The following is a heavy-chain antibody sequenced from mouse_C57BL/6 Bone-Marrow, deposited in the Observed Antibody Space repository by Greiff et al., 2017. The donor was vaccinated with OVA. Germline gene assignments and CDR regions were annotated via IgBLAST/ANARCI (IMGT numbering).Heavy chain of an antibody. CDR2: IWWDDDK. CDR3: ARIALPGNLGWYFDV. Sequence: QVTLKESGPGILQPSQTLSLTCSFSGFSLSTFGLGVGWIRQPSGKGLEWLAPIWWDDDKYYTPALKSRLPLSKDTSKNQVFLKIANVDTADTATYYCARIALPGNLGWYFDVWGTGTTVTVSA. CDR1: GFSLSTFGLG. V-gene: IGHV8-8*01. J-gene: IGHJ1*03. D-gene: IGHD2-1*01.